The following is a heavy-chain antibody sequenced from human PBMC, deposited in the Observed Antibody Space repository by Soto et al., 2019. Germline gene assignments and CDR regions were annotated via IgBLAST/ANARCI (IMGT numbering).Heavy chain of an antibody. D-gene: IGHD2-15*01. J-gene: IGHJ5*02. Sequence: EVQLVQSGAEVKKPGESLRISCKGSGYSFTSYWINWVRQIPGRGLEWMGRIDPSDSYTNYSPSFQGHVIISADKSISTAYLQWSSLRASDTAMYYCATRRGGGRALRFDPWGQGTLVTVSS. V-gene: IGHV5-10-1*01. CDR3: ATRRGGGRALRFDP. CDR2: IDPSDSYT. CDR1: GYSFTSYW.